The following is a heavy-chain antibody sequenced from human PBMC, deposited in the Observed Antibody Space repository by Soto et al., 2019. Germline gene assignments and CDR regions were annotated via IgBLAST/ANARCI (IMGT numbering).Heavy chain of an antibody. CDR3: ARGGLYDLWSGLFD. V-gene: IGHV4-30-4*01. D-gene: IGHD3-3*01. J-gene: IGHJ4*02. Sequence: RSLTCSVSGASVTSGDYYWNWIRQTPGTGLEWLGYMHDSGTTSYNPSLKSRVTISRDTSKNQFSLKLTSVSAADTAVYFCARGGLYDLWSGLFDWGQGIRVTVSS. CDR1: GASVTSGDYY. CDR2: MHDSGTT.